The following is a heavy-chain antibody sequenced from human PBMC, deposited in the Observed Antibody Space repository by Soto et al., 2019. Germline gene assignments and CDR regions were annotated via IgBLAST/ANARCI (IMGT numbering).Heavy chain of an antibody. CDR1: GGTFSSYA. D-gene: IGHD2-15*01. Sequence: QVQLVQSGAEVKKPGSSVKVSCKASGGTFSSYAISWVRQAPGQGLEWMGGIIPIFGTANYAQKFQGRVTITADESTSTAYMELSSLRSEDTAVYYCARSGGSWREMATNWGVLGYWGQGTLVTVSS. V-gene: IGHV1-69*12. J-gene: IGHJ4*02. CDR2: IIPIFGTA. CDR3: ARSGGSWREMATNWGVLGY.